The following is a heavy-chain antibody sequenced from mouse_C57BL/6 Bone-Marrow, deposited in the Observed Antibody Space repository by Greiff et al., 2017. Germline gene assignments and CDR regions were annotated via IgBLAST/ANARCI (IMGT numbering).Heavy chain of an antibody. CDR1: GYTFTKYT. J-gene: IGHJ2*01. Sequence: VKLQQSGAELVKPGASVKLSCKASGYTFTKYTIHWVKQRSGQGLEWIGWFYPGSGSTNYNEKFKDKATLTADKSSSTVYMRLSRLTSEDSAVYFCARREVGGDLFDYWGQGTTLTVSS. CDR2: FYPGSGST. CDR3: ARREVGGDLFDY. D-gene: IGHD2-13*01. V-gene: IGHV1-62-2*01.